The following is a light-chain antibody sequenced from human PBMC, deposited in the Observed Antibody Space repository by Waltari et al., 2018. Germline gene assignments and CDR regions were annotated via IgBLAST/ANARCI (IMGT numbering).Light chain of an antibody. V-gene: IGKV3-11*01. CDR2: DAS. CDR1: QSVNNY. Sequence: VLTQSRATLSLSPGEKATLPCRASQSVNNYLAWYQEKPGQAPSLLIYDASNRTTGIPGRFSGSGSGTDFTLTISSLEPEDFAVYYCQQRSNWPRFTFGPGTRVDIK. J-gene: IGKJ3*01. CDR3: QQRSNWPRFT.